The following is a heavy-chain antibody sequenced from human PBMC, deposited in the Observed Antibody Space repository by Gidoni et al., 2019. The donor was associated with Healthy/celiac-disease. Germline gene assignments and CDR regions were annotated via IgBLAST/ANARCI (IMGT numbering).Heavy chain of an antibody. V-gene: IGHV2-5*01. CDR2: IYWNDDK. CDR1: GFSLSTSGVG. J-gene: IGHJ3*02. D-gene: IGHD3-10*01. Sequence: QITLKESGPTLVKPTQTLTLTCTFSGFSLSTSGVGVGWIRQPPGKALEWLALIYWNDDKRYSPSLKSRLTITKDTSKNQVVLTMTNMDPVDTATYYCAHSTEWFGELLDAFDIWGQGTMVTVSS. CDR3: AHSTEWFGELLDAFDI.